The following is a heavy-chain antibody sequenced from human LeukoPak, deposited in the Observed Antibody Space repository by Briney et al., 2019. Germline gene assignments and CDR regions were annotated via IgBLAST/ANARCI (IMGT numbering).Heavy chain of an antibody. Sequence: PSETLSLTCTVSGGSIGSYYWSWIRQPPAKGLEWIGYIYYSGSTNYNPSLKSRVTISVDTSKNQFSLKLSSVTAADTAVYYCASLNSYCSGGSCYPYWGQGTLVTVSS. D-gene: IGHD2-15*01. V-gene: IGHV4-59*01. J-gene: IGHJ4*02. CDR2: IYYSGST. CDR3: ASLNSYCSGGSCYPY. CDR1: GGSIGSYY.